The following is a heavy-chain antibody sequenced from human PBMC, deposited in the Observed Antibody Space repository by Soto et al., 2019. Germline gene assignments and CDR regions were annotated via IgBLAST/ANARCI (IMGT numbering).Heavy chain of an antibody. CDR1: GGSFSGYY. D-gene: IGHD3-10*01. CDR3: ARGRITMVRGRNWFDP. J-gene: IGHJ5*02. CDR2: INHSGST. Sequence: PSETLSLTCAVYGGSFSGYYWSWIRQPPGKGLEWIGEINHSGSTNYNPSRKSRVTISVDTSKNQFSLKLSSVTAAVTAVYYCARGRITMVRGRNWFDPWGQGTLVT. V-gene: IGHV4-34*01.